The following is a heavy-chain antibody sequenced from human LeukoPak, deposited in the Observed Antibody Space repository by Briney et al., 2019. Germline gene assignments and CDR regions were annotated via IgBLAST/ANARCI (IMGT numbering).Heavy chain of an antibody. V-gene: IGHV1-69*06. Sequence: GSSVKVSCKASGGTFSSYAISWVRQAPGQGLEWMGGIIPIFGTANYAQKFQGRVTITADKSTSTAYMELSSLRSEDTAVYYCARDQTPYSSSHIWVYWGQGTLVTVSS. CDR2: IIPIFGTA. J-gene: IGHJ4*02. CDR1: GGTFSSYA. CDR3: ARDQTPYSSSHIWVY. D-gene: IGHD6-6*01.